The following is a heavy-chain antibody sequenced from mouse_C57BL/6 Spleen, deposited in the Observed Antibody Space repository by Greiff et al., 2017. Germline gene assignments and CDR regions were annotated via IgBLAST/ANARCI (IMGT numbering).Heavy chain of an antibody. CDR2: IYPRSGNT. CDR1: GYTFTSYG. Sequence: QVTLKVSGAELARPGASVKLSCKASGYTFTSYGISWVKQRTGQGLEWIGEIYPRSGNTYYNEKFKGKATLTADKSSSTAYMELRSLTSEDSAVYFCARGDYGIYYFDYWGQGTTLTVAS. J-gene: IGHJ2*01. CDR3: ARGDYGIYYFDY. V-gene: IGHV1-81*01. D-gene: IGHD1-1*01.